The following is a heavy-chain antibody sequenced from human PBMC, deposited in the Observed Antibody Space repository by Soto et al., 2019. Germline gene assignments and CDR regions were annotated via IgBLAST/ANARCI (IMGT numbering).Heavy chain of an antibody. CDR3: ARGHSTDCSNGVCSFFYNHEMDV. J-gene: IGHJ6*02. V-gene: IGHV1-2*04. CDR1: GYSFTEYQ. D-gene: IGHD2-8*01. Sequence: GASVKVSCKASGYSFTEYQIHWVRQAPGQGLEWLGRINPKSGGTSTAQKFQGWVTMTRDRSISTVYMELTRLRSDDTAVYFCARGHSTDCSNGVCSFFYNHEMDVWGQGTTVTVSS. CDR2: INPKSGGT.